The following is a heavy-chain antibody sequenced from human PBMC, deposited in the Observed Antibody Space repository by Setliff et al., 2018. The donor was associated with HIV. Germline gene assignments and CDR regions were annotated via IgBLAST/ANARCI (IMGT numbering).Heavy chain of an antibody. V-gene: IGHV3-74*01. CDR2: SSTDGART. D-gene: IGHD4-17*01. CDR3: AKDFQWSTVNTPLNYQYGMDV. Sequence: QPGGSLRLSCAASGLTISNFWMHWVRQVPGKGPEWVSRSSTDGARTDYADSVKGRFTTSRDNAKNTVYLQMDSLTAEDTAVYYCAKDFQWSTVNTPLNYQYGMDVWGQGTTVTVSS. J-gene: IGHJ6*02. CDR1: GLTISNFW.